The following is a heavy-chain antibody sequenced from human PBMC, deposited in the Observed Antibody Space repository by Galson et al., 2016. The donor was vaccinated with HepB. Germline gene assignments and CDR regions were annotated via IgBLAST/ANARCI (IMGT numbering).Heavy chain of an antibody. CDR3: ARTGFAGGY. CDR2: VHYSGRT. Sequence: TLSLTCTVSSGSISSGNYYWSWIRQPPGKGLEWMGYVHYSGRTFYNPSLESRLTMSLDTSNQEFSLNLRSVTAADTDVYFCARTGFAGGYWGLGTLVTVSS. CDR1: SGSISSGNYY. D-gene: IGHD1-14*01. J-gene: IGHJ4*02. V-gene: IGHV4-30-4*01.